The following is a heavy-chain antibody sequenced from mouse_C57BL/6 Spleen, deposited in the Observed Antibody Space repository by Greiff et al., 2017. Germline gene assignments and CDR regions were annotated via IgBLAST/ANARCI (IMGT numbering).Heavy chain of an antibody. Sequence: VQLKQPGAELVRPGTSVKLSCKASGYTFTSYWMHWVKQRPGQGLEWIGVIDPSDSYTNYNQKFKGKATLTVDTSSSTAYMQLSSLTSEDSAVYYCARVNYGSDYWGQGTTLTVSS. D-gene: IGHD1-1*01. CDR2: IDPSDSYT. CDR1: GYTFTSYW. CDR3: ARVNYGSDY. V-gene: IGHV1-59*01. J-gene: IGHJ2*01.